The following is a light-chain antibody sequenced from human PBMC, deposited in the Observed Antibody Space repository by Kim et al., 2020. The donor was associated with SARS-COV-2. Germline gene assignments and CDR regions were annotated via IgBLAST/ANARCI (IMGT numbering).Light chain of an antibody. CDR2: EVS. Sequence: PVQSITISCTGTSSDVGSYNLVSWYQQRPGKAPILMIYEVSKRPSGVSNRFSGSKSGNTASLTISGLQAEDEADYYCCSYAGSSTVFGGGTQLTVL. CDR3: CSYAGSSTV. CDR1: SSDVGSYNL. J-gene: IGLJ2*01. V-gene: IGLV2-23*02.